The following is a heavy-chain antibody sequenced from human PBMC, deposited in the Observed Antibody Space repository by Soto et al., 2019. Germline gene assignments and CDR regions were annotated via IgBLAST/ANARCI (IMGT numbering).Heavy chain of an antibody. CDR3: ARVRHCSGGSCSYYYGLDV. J-gene: IGHJ6*02. V-gene: IGHV1-69*13. D-gene: IGHD2-15*01. CDR1: GGTFSSYA. CDR2: VIPILGTS. Sequence: SVKVSCKASGGTFSSYAISWVRQAPGQGLEWMGGVIPILGTSSYAQKFQDRCTITADDSTSTAYMELSSLRSEDTAIYYCARVRHCSGGSCSYYYGLDVWGQGTTVTVSS.